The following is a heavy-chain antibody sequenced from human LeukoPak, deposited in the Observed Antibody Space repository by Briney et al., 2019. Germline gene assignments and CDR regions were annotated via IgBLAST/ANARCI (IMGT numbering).Heavy chain of an antibody. Sequence: SETLSLTCTVAGDSISSISYYWGCIRQPPGKGLECIGSVYYSGSTYYNPSLRSRVTISVDTSKNQFSLKLSSVTAADSAVYYCARDGQQLVPPFDYWGQGTLVTVSS. J-gene: IGHJ4*02. CDR2: VYYSGST. CDR3: ARDGQQLVPPFDY. CDR1: GDSISSISYY. D-gene: IGHD6-6*01. V-gene: IGHV4-39*02.